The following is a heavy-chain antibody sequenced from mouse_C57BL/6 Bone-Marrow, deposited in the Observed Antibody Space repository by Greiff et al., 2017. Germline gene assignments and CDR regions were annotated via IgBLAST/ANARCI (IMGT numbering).Heavy chain of an antibody. CDR1: GYTFTNYW. CDR3: ERAYDYDDCTMDY. V-gene: IGHV1-64*01. D-gene: IGHD2-4*01. Sequence: QVQLQQPGAELVKPGASVKLSCKASGYTFTNYWMHWVKQRPGQGLEWIGMMHPNGGSPDYNEKFKSEATLSVDKSSRTAYMELSSLTSEDSAVYDCERAYDYDDCTMDYGGQGTSVTVSS. J-gene: IGHJ4*01. CDR2: MHPNGGSP.